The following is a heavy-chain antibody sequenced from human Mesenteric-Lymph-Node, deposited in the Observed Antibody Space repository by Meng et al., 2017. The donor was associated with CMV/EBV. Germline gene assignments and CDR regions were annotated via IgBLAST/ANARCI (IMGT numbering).Heavy chain of an antibody. J-gene: IGHJ4*02. CDR1: GGSISSTSYY. CDR3: ARLDAGWSGYSGFDY. D-gene: IGHD3-3*01. V-gene: IGHV4-39*01. CDR2: IFYSGSP. Sequence: SETLSLTCTVSGGSISSTSYYWGWIRQPPGKGLEWIGSIFYSGSPYYNPSLNSRVTISVDTSKNQFSLKLSSVTAADTAVYYCARLDAGWSGYSGFDYWGQGTLVTVSS.